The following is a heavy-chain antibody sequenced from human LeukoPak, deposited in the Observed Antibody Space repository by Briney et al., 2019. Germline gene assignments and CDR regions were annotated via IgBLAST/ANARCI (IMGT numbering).Heavy chain of an antibody. Sequence: PSETLSLTCAVSGGSISSGGYSWSWIRQPPGKGLEWIVYIYHSGSTYYNPSLKSRVTISVDSPKNQFSLKLSSVPTADTAVYYCARGGYYDFWSGYQTFDYWGQGTLVTVSS. D-gene: IGHD3-3*01. CDR1: GGSISSGGYS. CDR3: ARGGYYDFWSGYQTFDY. J-gene: IGHJ4*02. CDR2: IYHSGST. V-gene: IGHV4-30-2*01.